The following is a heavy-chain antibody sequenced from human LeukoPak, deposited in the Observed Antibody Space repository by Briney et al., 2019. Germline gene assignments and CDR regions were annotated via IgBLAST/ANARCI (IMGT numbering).Heavy chain of an antibody. V-gene: IGHV5-51*01. Sequence: GESLKISCQGSGXNFTTKWIGWVRQMPGKGLEWMGIIYPGDSKTIYSPSFQGQVFISADRSIRTAYLQWRSLKASDTAMYYCARHESVFSMDVWGQGTTVTVSS. J-gene: IGHJ6*02. CDR1: GXNFTTKW. CDR3: ARHESVFSMDV. CDR2: IYPGDSKT.